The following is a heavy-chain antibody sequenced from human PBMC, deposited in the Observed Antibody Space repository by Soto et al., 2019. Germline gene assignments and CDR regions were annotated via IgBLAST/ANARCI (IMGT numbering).Heavy chain of an antibody. CDR1: GASIRDSDW. CDR2: IYHGGNI. D-gene: IGHD3-10*01. J-gene: IGHJ4*02. CDR3: TRDHYYGNTWGFDY. V-gene: IGHV4-4*02. Sequence: QVQLQESGPGLVKPSETLSLTCTVSGASIRDSDWWNWVRQPPGKGLEWIGEIYHGGNINYNPSLRGRVTISLDQSKSQFSLSLRSVTAADTAVYYCTRDHYYGNTWGFDYWGQGALVTVSS.